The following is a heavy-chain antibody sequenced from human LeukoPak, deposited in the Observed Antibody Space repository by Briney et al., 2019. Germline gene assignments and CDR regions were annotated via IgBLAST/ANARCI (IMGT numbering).Heavy chain of an antibody. CDR2: INPNSGGT. Sequence: ASVKVSCKASGYTFTGYYMHWVRQAPGQGPEWMGWINPNSGGTNYAQKFQGRVTMTRDTSLSTVYMELSRLRSDDTAVYYCATQATSSWHFSWGQGTLVTVSS. V-gene: IGHV1-2*02. D-gene: IGHD6-13*01. CDR3: ATQATSSWHFS. CDR1: GYTFTGYY. J-gene: IGHJ5*02.